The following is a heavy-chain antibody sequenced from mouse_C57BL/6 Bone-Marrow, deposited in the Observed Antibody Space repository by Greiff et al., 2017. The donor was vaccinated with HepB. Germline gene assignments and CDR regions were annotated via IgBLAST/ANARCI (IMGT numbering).Heavy chain of an antibody. CDR1: GYTFTSYG. J-gene: IGHJ2*01. V-gene: IGHV1-81*01. CDR3: GGTLDY. CDR2: IYPRSGNT. Sequence: VKLVESGAELARPGASVKLSCKASGYTFTSYGISWVKQRTGQGLEWIGEIYPRSGNTYYNEKFKGKATLTADKSSSTAYMELRSLTSEDSAVYFCGGTLDYWGQGTTLTVSS. D-gene: IGHD4-1*01.